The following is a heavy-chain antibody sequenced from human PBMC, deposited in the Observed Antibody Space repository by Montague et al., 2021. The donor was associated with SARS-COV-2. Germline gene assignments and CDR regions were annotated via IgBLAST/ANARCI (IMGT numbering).Heavy chain of an antibody. CDR3: ARHVDPCGGNCRIRYFDL. J-gene: IGHJ2*01. CDR1: GGSISSNLFY. CDR2: ISYTGST. Sequence: SETLSLTCTVSGGSISSNLFYWGWIRQTPGKALEWIGDISYTGSTYYNPSLKSRVTVAVDTSTNQFSLRLSSLTAADTAMYYCARHVDPCGGNCRIRYFDLWGRGSLVTVSS. V-gene: IGHV4-39*01. D-gene: IGHD4-23*01.